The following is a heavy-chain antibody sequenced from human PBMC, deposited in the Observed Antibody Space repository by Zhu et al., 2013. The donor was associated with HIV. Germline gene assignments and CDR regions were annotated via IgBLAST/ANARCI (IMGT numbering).Heavy chain of an antibody. CDR3: ARGLGRNSSSWYFGGAEYFQH. Sequence: QVQLQQWGAGLLKPSETLSLTCAVYGGSFSGYYWSWIRQPPGKGLEWIGEINHSGSTNYNPSLKSRVTISVDTSKNQFSLKLSSVTAADTAVYYCARGLGRNSSSWYFGGAEYFQHWGQGTRGHRSPQ. J-gene: IGHJ1*01. D-gene: IGHD6-13*01. V-gene: IGHV4-34*01. CDR2: INHSGST. CDR1: GGSFSGYY.